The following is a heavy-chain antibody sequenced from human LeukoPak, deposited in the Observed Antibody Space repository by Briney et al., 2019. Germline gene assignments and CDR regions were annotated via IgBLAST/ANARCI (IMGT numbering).Heavy chain of an antibody. V-gene: IGHV3-15*01. CDR2: IKSKTDGGTT. J-gene: IGHJ4*02. CDR3: TTVGMFGEFRAY. D-gene: IGHD3-10*02. Sequence: GGCLRLSCAASGFTFRNAWMGWVRQAPGKVLEWVGRIKSKTDGGTTDYAAPVKGRFTISTDDSKNTMHLPMNSLKTEDTAVYYCTTVGMFGEFRAYWGQGTLVTVSS. CDR1: GFTFRNAW.